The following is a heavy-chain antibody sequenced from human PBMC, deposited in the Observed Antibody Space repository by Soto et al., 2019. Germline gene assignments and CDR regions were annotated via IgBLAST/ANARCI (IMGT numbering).Heavy chain of an antibody. V-gene: IGHV3-23*01. CDR1: GFTFSSYA. CDR2: ISGSGGST. Sequence: EVQLLESGGGLVQPGGSLRLSCAASGFTFSSYAMSWVRQAPGKGLEWVSAISGSGGSTYYADSVKGRFTISRCNSKNRLYLQMNSLRAEDTALYYCASRGGCYALSAFDIWGQGTMVTVSS. CDR3: ASRGGCYALSAFDI. J-gene: IGHJ3*02. D-gene: IGHD2-15*01.